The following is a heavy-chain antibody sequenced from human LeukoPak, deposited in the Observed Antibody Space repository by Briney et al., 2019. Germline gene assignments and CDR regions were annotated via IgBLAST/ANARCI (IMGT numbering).Heavy chain of an antibody. CDR3: ARGGAGTYYKRDGWSDP. Sequence: ASVKVSCKASGYTFNSYDINWVRQATGQGLEWMGWMNPNTGNTGYGERFQGRVTMTRDNSISTAYMELNSLTSEDTAVYYCARGGAGTYYKRDGWSDPWGQGTVVTVSS. J-gene: IGHJ5*02. V-gene: IGHV1-8*01. D-gene: IGHD3-10*01. CDR1: GYTFNSYD. CDR2: MNPNTGNT.